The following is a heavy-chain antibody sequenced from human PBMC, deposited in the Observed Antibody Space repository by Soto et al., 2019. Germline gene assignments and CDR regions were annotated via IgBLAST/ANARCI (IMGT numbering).Heavy chain of an antibody. D-gene: IGHD3-22*01. Sequence: SETLSLTCTVSGGSISSGDYYWSWIRQPPGKGLEWIGYIYYSGSTYYNPSLKSRVTISVDTSKNQFSLKLSSVTAADTAVYCCARGLRKYYYDSSGYYYEDYWGQGTLVTVSS. CDR1: GGSISSGDYY. V-gene: IGHV4-30-4*01. J-gene: IGHJ4*02. CDR2: IYYSGST. CDR3: ARGLRKYYYDSSGYYYEDY.